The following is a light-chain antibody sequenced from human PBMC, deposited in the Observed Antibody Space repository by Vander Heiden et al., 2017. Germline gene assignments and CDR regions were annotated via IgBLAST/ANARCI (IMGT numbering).Light chain of an antibody. J-gene: IGKJ4*01. CDR1: QSVSSS. CDR2: DAS. Sequence: EIVLTQSPATLSLSPGERATLSCRASQSVSSSLAWYQHKPGQAPRLLIYDASNRATGIPARFSGSGSGTDFTLTISSLEPEDIAIYFCQQRSNWPRTFGGGTKVEIK. V-gene: IGKV3-11*01. CDR3: QQRSNWPRT.